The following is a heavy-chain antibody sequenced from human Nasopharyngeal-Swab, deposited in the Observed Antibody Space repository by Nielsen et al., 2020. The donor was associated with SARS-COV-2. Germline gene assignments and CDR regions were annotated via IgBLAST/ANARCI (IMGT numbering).Heavy chain of an antibody. Sequence: SETPSLTCTVSGGSISSGGYYWSWIRQHPGKGLEWIGYIYYSGSTYYNPSLKSRVTISVDTSKNQFSLKLSSVTAADTAVYYCARVFEAAAGLDYWGQGTLVTVSS. D-gene: IGHD6-13*01. CDR3: ARVFEAAAGLDY. CDR2: IYYSGST. J-gene: IGHJ4*02. CDR1: GGSISSGGYY. V-gene: IGHV4-31*03.